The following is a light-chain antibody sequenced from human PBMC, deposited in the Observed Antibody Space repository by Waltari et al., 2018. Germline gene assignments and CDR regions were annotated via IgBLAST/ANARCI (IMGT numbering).Light chain of an antibody. Sequence: IGFTQSPGTLALSPGERATLSCRASQSVSRALAWYQQKPGQAPRLLIYGSSTRATGIPDRFSGSGSGTDFSLTISRLDPEDVAVYFCQHYVRLPATFGQGTKVEIK. J-gene: IGKJ1*01. V-gene: IGKV3-20*01. CDR1: QSVSRA. CDR2: GSS. CDR3: QHYVRLPAT.